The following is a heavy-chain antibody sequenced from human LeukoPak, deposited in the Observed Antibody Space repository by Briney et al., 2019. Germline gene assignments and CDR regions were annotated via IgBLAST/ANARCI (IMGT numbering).Heavy chain of an antibody. CDR3: ARGHDNTGYNYFDY. D-gene: IGHD3-9*01. CDR1: GYTFTDYY. V-gene: IGHV1-2*02. Sequence: GASVKVSCKASGYTFTDYYIHWVRQAPGQGLERMGWINPNSGGTNYAQKFQGRVTMTRDTSIATTYMDLSSLISDDTAEYYCARGHDNTGYNYFDYWGQGTLVTVSS. CDR2: INPNSGGT. J-gene: IGHJ4*02.